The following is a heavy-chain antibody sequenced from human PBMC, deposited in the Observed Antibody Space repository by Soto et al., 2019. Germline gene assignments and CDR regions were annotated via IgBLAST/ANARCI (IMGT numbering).Heavy chain of an antibody. J-gene: IGHJ6*02. CDR2: ISTDNGNT. V-gene: IGHV1-18*01. CDR3: ARDQGITTFGVYSMYYYGMDV. Sequence: ASVKVSCKASGYTFTSSGISWVRQAPGQGLEWMGWISTDNGNTNYAQHLQGRVRMTTDTSTSTANKDLRSMRSDDTAVYYCARDQGITTFGVYSMYYYGMDVWGQGTTVTVSS. CDR1: GYTFTSSG. D-gene: IGHD3-3*01.